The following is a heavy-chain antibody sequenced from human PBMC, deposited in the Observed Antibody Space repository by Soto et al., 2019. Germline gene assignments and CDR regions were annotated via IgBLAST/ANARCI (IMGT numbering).Heavy chain of an antibody. CDR2: ISYTVDA. V-gene: IGHV4-59*01. J-gene: IGHJ4*02. CDR3: VGSLMSRAMESFDY. Sequence: HVQLQESGPGLVKPSEPLSLTCSVSAGSISRYYWGWVRQSPGEGLEWIAHISYTVDASYNPFLKSRVTISLDTSKNQIALSLMSVTAADTAVYYCVGSLMSRAMESFDYWGQGTLVTVTS. CDR1: AGSISRYY. D-gene: IGHD5-18*01.